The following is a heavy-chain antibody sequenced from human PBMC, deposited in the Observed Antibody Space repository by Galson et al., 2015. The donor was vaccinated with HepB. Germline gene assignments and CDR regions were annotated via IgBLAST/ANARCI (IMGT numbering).Heavy chain of an antibody. CDR1: GFSLSASGMC. Sequence: PALVKPTQTLTLTCTFSGFSLSASGMCVGWIRQPPGKALEWLALIDRDDDKYYSTSLKTRLTISKDTSKNQVVLTMTNMDPVDTATYYCARGRYSSNLRGYYYGMDVWGQGTTVTVSS. CDR3: ARGRYSSNLRGYYYGMDV. D-gene: IGHD6-13*01. J-gene: IGHJ6*02. CDR2: IDRDDDK. V-gene: IGHV2-70*01.